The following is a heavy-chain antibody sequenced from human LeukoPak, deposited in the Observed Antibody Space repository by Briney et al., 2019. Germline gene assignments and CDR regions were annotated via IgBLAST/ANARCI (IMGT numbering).Heavy chain of an antibody. D-gene: IGHD4/OR15-4a*01. CDR2: ISNDAYNK. Sequence: GGSLRLSCAASGFTFRTYAMHRVRQAPGKGLEWVAVISNDAYNKYYADSVKGRFTISRDNSKNTLYLEMNSLRAEDTAVYYCSRDFSGASRIDYWGQGTLATVSS. CDR1: GFTFRTYA. V-gene: IGHV3-30-3*01. CDR3: SRDFSGASRIDY. J-gene: IGHJ4*02.